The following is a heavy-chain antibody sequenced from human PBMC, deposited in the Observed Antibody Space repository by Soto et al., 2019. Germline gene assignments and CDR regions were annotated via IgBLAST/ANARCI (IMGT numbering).Heavy chain of an antibody. D-gene: IGHD1-26*01. CDR3: ARVFSGRYSDY. CDR1: GGSIRSNNW. CDR2: IFHSGST. J-gene: IGHJ4*02. V-gene: IGHV4-4*02. Sequence: QVQLQESGPGLVKPSGTLSLTCAVSGGSIRSNNWWSWVRQPPGKGLEWIGEIFHSGSTNYNPSLKTPVTISVDKSKNQFSLKLSSVTAADTAVYYCARVFSGRYSDYWGQGTLVTVSS.